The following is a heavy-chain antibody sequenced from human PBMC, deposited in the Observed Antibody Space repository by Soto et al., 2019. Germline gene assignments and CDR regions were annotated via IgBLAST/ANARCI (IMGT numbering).Heavy chain of an antibody. CDR3: ARVGHYYYGMDV. D-gene: IGHD3-3*01. V-gene: IGHV1-3*01. CDR1: GYTFTTYV. Sequence: QVQLVQSGAEVKKPGASVKVSCKASGYTFTTYVMHWVRQAPGQRLEWMGWINAGNDNTKYSQKFQGRVTITRDTCASTVYMELSSLSSEDTAVYYCARVGHYYYGMDVWGQGTTVTVSS. CDR2: INAGNDNT. J-gene: IGHJ6*02.